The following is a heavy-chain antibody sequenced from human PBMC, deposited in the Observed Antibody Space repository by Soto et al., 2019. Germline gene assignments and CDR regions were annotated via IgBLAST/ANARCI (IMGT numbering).Heavy chain of an antibody. J-gene: IGHJ3*02. CDR3: ARAPRMAPFDI. CDR2: ISGSGGST. V-gene: IGHV3-23*01. CDR1: GFTFSSYA. Sequence: PGGSLRLSCAASGFTFSSYAMSWVRQAPGKGLEWVAAISGSGGSTYYADSVKGRFTSSRDNSKNTVYLQMNSLRAEDTALYFCARAPRMAPFDIWGQGTMVTVSS.